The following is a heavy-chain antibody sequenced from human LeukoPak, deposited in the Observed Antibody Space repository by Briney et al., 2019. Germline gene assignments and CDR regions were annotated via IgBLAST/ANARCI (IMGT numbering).Heavy chain of an antibody. CDR2: IIPIFGTA. CDR1: GGTFSNYA. J-gene: IGHJ5*02. CDR3: ARWFEWFDP. V-gene: IGHV1-69*05. Sequence: SVKVSCKAFGGTFSNYAITWVRQAPGQGLEWMGRIIPIFGTANYAQKFQGRVTMTRDTSTSTVYMELSSLRSEDTAVYYCARWFEWFDPWGQGTLVTVSS. D-gene: IGHD3-10*01.